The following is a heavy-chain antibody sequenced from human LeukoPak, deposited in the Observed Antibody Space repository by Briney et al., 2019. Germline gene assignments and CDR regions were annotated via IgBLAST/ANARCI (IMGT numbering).Heavy chain of an antibody. CDR3: ARGGGQFIIDY. V-gene: IGHV4-59*01. J-gene: IGHJ4*02. D-gene: IGHD3-10*01. CDR2: IYYSGST. CDR1: GGSISSYY. Sequence: SQTLSLTCTVSGGSISSYYWSWIRQPPGKGLEWIGYIYYSGSTNYNPSLKSRVTISVDTSKNQFSLKLSSVTAADTAVYYCARGGGQFIIDYWGQGTLVTVSS.